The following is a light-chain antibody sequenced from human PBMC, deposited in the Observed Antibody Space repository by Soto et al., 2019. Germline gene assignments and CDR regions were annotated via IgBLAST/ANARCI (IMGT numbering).Light chain of an antibody. Sequence: EIVLTQSPGTLSLSPGERATLSCRASQSVSSSYLAWYQQKPGQAPRLRIYGASSRATGIPDRFSGSGSGTNFTLTISRLEPEDVAVYYCQQYGSSGYTFGQGTKLEIK. J-gene: IGKJ2*01. CDR1: QSVSSSY. V-gene: IGKV3-20*01. CDR3: QQYGSSGYT. CDR2: GAS.